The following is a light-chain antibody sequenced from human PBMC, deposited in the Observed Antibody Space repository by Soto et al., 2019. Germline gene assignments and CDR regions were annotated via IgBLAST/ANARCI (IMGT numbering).Light chain of an antibody. Sequence: QSALTQPDSVSGSPGQSITISCTGTSSDVGKYNLVSWYQQHPGKAPKVMILQGYKRPSGVSNRFSGSKFGNTASLTISGLQAEDEAEYYCCAYAATYTYVFGTGTKLTVL. CDR2: QGY. CDR3: CAYAATYTYV. CDR1: SSDVGKYNL. J-gene: IGLJ1*01. V-gene: IGLV2-23*01.